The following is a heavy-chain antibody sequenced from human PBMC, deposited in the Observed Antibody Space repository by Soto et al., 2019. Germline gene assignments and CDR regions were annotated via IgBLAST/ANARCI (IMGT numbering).Heavy chain of an antibody. CDR1: GFPFSSYG. V-gene: IGHV3-30*18. CDR2: LSYDGSNE. D-gene: IGHD6-13*01. J-gene: IGHJ4*02. CDR3: AKIVGSSWQINDFNYFDY. Sequence: GGSLRLSCSASGFPFSSYGMHWVRQAPGKGLEWVAVLSYDGSNEDYADSVKGRFTISRDNSKNTLYLQMNSLRAEDTAVYYCAKIVGSSWQINDFNYFDYWGQGTLVTVSS.